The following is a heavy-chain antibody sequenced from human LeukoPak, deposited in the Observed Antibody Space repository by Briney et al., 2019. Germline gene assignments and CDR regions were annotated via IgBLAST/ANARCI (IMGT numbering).Heavy chain of an antibody. CDR3: ASPNYYDSSGYYYPYAFDI. CDR2: IYYSGST. CDR1: GGSISSSSYY. Sequence: PSETLSLTCTVSGGSISSSSYYWGWIRQPPGKGLEWIGSIYYSGSTYYNLSLKSRVTISVDTSKNQFSLKLSSVTAADTAVYYCASPNYYDSSGYYYPYAFDIWGQGTMVTVSS. J-gene: IGHJ3*02. D-gene: IGHD3-22*01. V-gene: IGHV4-39*07.